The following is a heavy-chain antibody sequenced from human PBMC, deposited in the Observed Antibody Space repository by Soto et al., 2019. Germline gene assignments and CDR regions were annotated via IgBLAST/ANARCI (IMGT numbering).Heavy chain of an antibody. J-gene: IGHJ5*02. CDR1: GYTFTSYG. CDR2: ISAYNGNT. CDR3: ARADLFPQYWFDP. Sequence: ASVKVSCKASGYTFTSYGISWVRQAPGQGLEWMGWISAYNGNTNYAQKLQGRVTMTTVSSTSTAYMELRSLRSDDLALYYCARADLFPQYWFDPWGQGTLVTVSS. V-gene: IGHV1-18*03.